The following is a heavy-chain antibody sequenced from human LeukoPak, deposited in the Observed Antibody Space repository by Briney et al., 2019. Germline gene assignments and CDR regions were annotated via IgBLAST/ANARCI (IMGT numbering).Heavy chain of an antibody. V-gene: IGHV3-21*01. CDR3: ARDQAARPLKGLED. CDR1: GFTFSSYS. J-gene: IGHJ4*02. D-gene: IGHD6-6*01. CDR2: ISSSSSYI. Sequence: GGSLRLSCAASGFTFSSYSMNWVRQAPGKGLEWVSSISSSSSYIYYADSVKGRFTISRDDAKNSLYLQMNSLRAEDTAVYYCARDQAARPLKGLEDWGQGTLVTVSS.